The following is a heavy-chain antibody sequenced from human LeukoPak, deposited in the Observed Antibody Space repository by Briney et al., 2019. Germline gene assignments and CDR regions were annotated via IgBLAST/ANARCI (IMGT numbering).Heavy chain of an antibody. Sequence: ASVKVSCKASGYTFTCYYMHWVRQAPGQGLEWMGRINPNSGGTNYAQKFQGRVTMTRDTSISTAYMELSRLRSDDTAVYYCARDRDYYGSGEGDYWGQGTLVTVSS. CDR2: INPNSGGT. V-gene: IGHV1-2*06. CDR1: GYTFTCYY. J-gene: IGHJ4*02. D-gene: IGHD3-10*01. CDR3: ARDRDYYGSGEGDY.